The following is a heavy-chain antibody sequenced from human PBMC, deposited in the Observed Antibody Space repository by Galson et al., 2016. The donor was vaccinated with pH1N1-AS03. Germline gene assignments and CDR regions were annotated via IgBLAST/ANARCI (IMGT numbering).Heavy chain of an antibody. CDR1: AFTFSRYG. J-gene: IGHJ4*02. CDR3: ANREKAATGQFDY. V-gene: IGHV3-30*02. D-gene: IGHD6-13*01. CDR2: IRSVGNIK. Sequence: SLRLSCAASAFTFSRYGMHWVRQAPGKGMEWVAFIRSVGNIKFYADSVKGRFTISRDNSENTVHLQMNSLRAEDTAVYYCANREKAATGQFDYWGQGTLVTVSS.